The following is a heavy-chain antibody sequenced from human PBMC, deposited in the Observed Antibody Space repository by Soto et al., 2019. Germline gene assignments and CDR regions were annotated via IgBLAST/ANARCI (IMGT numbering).Heavy chain of an antibody. J-gene: IGHJ4*02. V-gene: IGHV3-30*18. Sequence: QVQLVESGGGVVQPGRSLRLSCAASGFTFSSYGMHWVRQAPGKGLEWVAVISYDGSNKYYADSVKGRFTISRDNSKNTRYLQRNSVRAEDTAVYYCAKDNAVGTTGVVYWGQGTLVTVSS. CDR2: ISYDGSNK. CDR3: AKDNAVGTTGVVY. CDR1: GFTFSSYG. D-gene: IGHD1-1*01.